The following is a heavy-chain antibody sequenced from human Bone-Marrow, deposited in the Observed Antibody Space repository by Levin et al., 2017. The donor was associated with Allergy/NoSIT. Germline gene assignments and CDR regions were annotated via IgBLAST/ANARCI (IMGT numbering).Heavy chain of an antibody. CDR1: GGTLNSYA. J-gene: IGHJ3*02. Sequence: AASVKVSCKASGGTLNSYAISWVRQAPGQVLEWMGRVSPTSGTTNYAQNFQGRVTITADRSTSTAYMEVTSLRSEDTAVYFCARGGFCSGGTCSDAFDIWGQGTMVTVSS. CDR3: ARGGFCSGGTCSDAFDI. CDR2: VSPTSGTT. V-gene: IGHV1-69*06. D-gene: IGHD2-15*01.